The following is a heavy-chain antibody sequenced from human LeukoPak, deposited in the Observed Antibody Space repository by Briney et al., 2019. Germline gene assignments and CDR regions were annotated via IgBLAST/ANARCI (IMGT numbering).Heavy chain of an antibody. Sequence: GGSLRLSRAASGFTFSNYGMTWVRQAPGKGLEWVSVVSGGGSSTYYADSVKGRFIISRDNSENTLYLQMNSLRAEDTAIYYCAKRGSGWYLDYWGQGTLVTVSS. CDR1: GFTFSNYG. J-gene: IGHJ4*02. CDR2: VSGGGSST. CDR3: AKRGSGWYLDY. D-gene: IGHD6-19*01. V-gene: IGHV3-23*01.